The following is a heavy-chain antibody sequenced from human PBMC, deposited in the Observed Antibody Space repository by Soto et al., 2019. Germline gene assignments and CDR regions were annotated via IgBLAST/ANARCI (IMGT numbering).Heavy chain of an antibody. D-gene: IGHD3-10*01. CDR1: GYTFTGYY. CDR2: INPNSGGT. V-gene: IGHV1-2*04. CDR3: ARVSGYYGSGRPGGMDV. Sequence: GASVKVSCKASGYTFTGYYMHWVRQAPGQGLEWMGWINPNSGGTNYAQKFQGWVTMTRDTSTSTAYMELSRLRSDDTAVYYCARVSGYYGSGRPGGMDVWGQGTTVTVSS. J-gene: IGHJ6*02.